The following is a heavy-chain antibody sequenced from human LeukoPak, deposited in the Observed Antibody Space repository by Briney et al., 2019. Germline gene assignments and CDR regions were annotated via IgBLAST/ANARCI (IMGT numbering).Heavy chain of an antibody. Sequence: GGSLRLSCAASGFTFSSYAMHWVRPAPGKGLEWVAVISYDGSNKYYADSVKGRFTISRDNSKNTLYLQMNSLRAEDTAVYYCARDRYYYDSSGYYFDYWGQGTLVTVSS. D-gene: IGHD3-22*01. CDR2: ISYDGSNK. V-gene: IGHV3-30-3*01. CDR1: GFTFSSYA. J-gene: IGHJ4*02. CDR3: ARDRYYYDSSGYYFDY.